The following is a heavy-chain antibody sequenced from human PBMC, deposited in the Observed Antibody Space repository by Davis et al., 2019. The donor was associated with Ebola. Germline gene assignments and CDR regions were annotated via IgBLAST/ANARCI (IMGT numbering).Heavy chain of an antibody. D-gene: IGHD2-2*01. J-gene: IGHJ6*02. CDR1: GFTFSDYY. CDR3: ARDRCSSTSCYYSYYYGMDV. V-gene: IGHV3-11*06. CDR2: ISSSSSYT. Sequence: PGGSLRLSCAASGFTFSDYYMSWIRQAPGKGLEWVSYISSSSSYTNYADSVKGRFTISRDNAKNSLYLQMNSLRAEDTAVYYCARDRCSSTSCYYSYYYGMDVWGQGTTVTVSS.